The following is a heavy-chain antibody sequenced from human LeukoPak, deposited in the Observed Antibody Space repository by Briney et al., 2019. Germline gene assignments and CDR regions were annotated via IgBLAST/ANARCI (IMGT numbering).Heavy chain of an antibody. V-gene: IGHV3-23*01. CDR3: AKAPIGYSSSWYYFDY. D-gene: IGHD6-13*01. J-gene: IGHJ4*02. CDR2: ISTISGSGPGT. CDR1: GFTFSNHA. Sequence: PGGSLRLSCAASGFTFSNHAMSWVRQAPGKGLEWVSAISTISGSGPGTYYADSVKGRFTISRDKSKNTLYLQMNSLRAEDTAVYYCAKAPIGYSSSWYYFDYWGQGTLVTVSS.